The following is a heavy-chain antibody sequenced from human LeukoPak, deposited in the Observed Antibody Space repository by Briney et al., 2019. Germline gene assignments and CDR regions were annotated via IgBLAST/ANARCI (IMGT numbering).Heavy chain of an antibody. V-gene: IGHV1-69*13. CDR1: GGTFSSYA. Sequence: GASVKVSCKASGGTFSSYAIGWVRQAPGQGLEWMGGIIPIFGTANCAQKFQGRVTITADESTSTAYMELSSLRSEDTAVYYCARDPGTVRGGVDYWGQGTLVTVSS. D-gene: IGHD4-17*01. J-gene: IGHJ4*02. CDR2: IIPIFGTA. CDR3: ARDPGTVRGGVDY.